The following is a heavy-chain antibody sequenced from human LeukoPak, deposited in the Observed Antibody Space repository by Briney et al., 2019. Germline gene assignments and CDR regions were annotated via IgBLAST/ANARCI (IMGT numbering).Heavy chain of an antibody. CDR3: AKVTTSVSPFDY. D-gene: IGHD4-11*01. CDR2: ISYDGSNK. Sequence: GGSLRLSCAASGFTFSSYGMHWVRQAPGKGLEWVAAISYDGSNKYYADSVKGRFTISRDNSKNTLYLQMNSLRAEDTAVYYCAKVTTSVSPFDYWGQGTLVTVSS. V-gene: IGHV3-30*18. J-gene: IGHJ4*02. CDR1: GFTFSSYG.